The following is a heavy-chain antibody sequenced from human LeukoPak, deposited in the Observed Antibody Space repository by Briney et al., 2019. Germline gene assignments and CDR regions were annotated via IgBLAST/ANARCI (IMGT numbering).Heavy chain of an antibody. CDR3: ARILGYCSSTSCGNWFDP. CDR2: IIPILGIA. V-gene: IGHV1-69*04. CDR1: GGTFSSYA. D-gene: IGHD2-2*01. Sequence: SVKVSCKASGGTFSSYAISWVRQAPGQGLEWMGRIIPILGIANYAQKFQGRVTITADKSTSTAYMELSSLRSEHTAVYYCARILGYCSSTSCGNWFDPRGQGTLVTVSS. J-gene: IGHJ5*02.